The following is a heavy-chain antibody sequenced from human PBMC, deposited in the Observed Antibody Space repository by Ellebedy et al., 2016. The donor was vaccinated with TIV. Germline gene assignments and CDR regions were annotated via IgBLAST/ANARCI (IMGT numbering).Heavy chain of an antibody. CDR1: GGSFSSYY. D-gene: IGHD4-23*01. J-gene: IGHJ6*02. CDR3: ARVHSQVTKYYYGMDV. Sequence: SETLSLXCAVYGGSFSSYYWGWIRQPPGKGLEWIGSIYYSGSTYYNPSLKSRVTISVDTSKNQFSLKLSSVTAADTAVYYCARVHSQVTKYYYGMDVWGQGTTVTVSS. V-gene: IGHV4-39*01. CDR2: IYYSGST.